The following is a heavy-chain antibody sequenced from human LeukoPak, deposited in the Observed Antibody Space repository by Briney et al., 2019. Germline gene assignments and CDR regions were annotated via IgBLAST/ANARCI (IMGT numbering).Heavy chain of an antibody. CDR2: ISGSGGNT. V-gene: IGHV3-23*01. CDR3: AKTVSGSHSYQGGDY. J-gene: IGHJ4*02. Sequence: PGGSLRLSCAASGXTFSSYAMSWVRQAPGKGLEWVSAISGSGGNTYYADSVKGRFTMSRDNSKNTLYLQMNSLRAEDTAVYFCAKTVSGSHSYQGGDYWGQGTLVTVST. CDR1: GXTFSSYA. D-gene: IGHD3-16*02.